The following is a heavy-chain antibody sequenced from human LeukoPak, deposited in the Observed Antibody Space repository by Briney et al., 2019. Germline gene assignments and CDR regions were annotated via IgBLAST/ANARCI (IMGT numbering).Heavy chain of an antibody. CDR1: GFTFSSYW. J-gene: IGHJ4*02. CDR3: AKDGKTRNWNYFQAKPVY. Sequence: GGSLRLSCAASGFTFSSYWMSWVRQAPGKGLEWVSAISGSGGSTYYADSVKGRFSISRDISKNTLYLQMNSLRAEDTAIYYCAKDGKTRNWNYFQAKPVYWGQGTLVTVSS. V-gene: IGHV3-23*01. D-gene: IGHD1-7*01. CDR2: ISGSGGST.